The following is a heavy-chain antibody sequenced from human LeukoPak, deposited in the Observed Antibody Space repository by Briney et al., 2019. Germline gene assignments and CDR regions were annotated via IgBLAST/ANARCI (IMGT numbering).Heavy chain of an antibody. CDR1: GGSISGYY. CDR3: ARQRYYDSSGYRNWYFDL. V-gene: IGHV4-34*01. J-gene: IGHJ2*01. Sequence: SETLSLTCAVSGGSISGYYWSWIRQPPGKGLEWIGEIYHSGSTNYNPSLKSRVTISVDTSKNQFSLKLTSLTAADTAVYYCARQRYYDSSGYRNWYFDLWGRGSLATVSS. D-gene: IGHD3-22*01. CDR2: IYHSGST.